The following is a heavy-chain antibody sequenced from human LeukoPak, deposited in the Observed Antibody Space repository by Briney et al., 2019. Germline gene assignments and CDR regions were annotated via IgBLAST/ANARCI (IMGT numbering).Heavy chain of an antibody. D-gene: IGHD1-26*01. J-gene: IGHJ4*02. CDR3: ARTSGSYYVPPDY. Sequence: GGSLRLSCAASGFTFSNYAMTWVRQAPGKGLEWGSAISGSGGGTYHVDSVKGRFTIPRDNSKNTMYLQMNSLRAEDTAVYYCARTSGSYYVPPDYWGQGTQVTVSS. CDR1: GFTFSNYA. CDR2: ISGSGGGT. V-gene: IGHV3-23*01.